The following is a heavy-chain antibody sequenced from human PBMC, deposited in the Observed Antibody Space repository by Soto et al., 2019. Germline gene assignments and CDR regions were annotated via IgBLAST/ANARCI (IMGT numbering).Heavy chain of an antibody. CDR1: GFTFSGYA. CDR3: ATVHNTSRSFDY. CDR2: TGATGRTT. Sequence: GGSLRLSCAAAGFTFSGYAMTWVRQAPGKGLEWVSTTGATGRTTYYADSVKGRFTVSRDNSKNTLDLQMSSLRVEDTAVYYCATVHNTSRSFDYWGQGTLVTV. V-gene: IGHV3-23*01. D-gene: IGHD1-20*01. J-gene: IGHJ4*02.